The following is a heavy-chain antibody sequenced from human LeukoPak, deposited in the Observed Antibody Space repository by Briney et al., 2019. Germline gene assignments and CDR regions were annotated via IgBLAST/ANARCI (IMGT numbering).Heavy chain of an antibody. D-gene: IGHD2-15*01. V-gene: IGHV4-39*07. CDR2: IYYSGST. CDR3: ARGGDDSWAYYYYYMDV. J-gene: IGHJ6*03. CDR1: GGSISSSSYY. Sequence: PSETLSPTCTVSGGSISSSSYYWGWIRQPPGKGLEWIGSIYYSGSTYYNPSLKSRVTISVDTSKNQFSLKLSSVTAADTAVYYCARGGDDSWAYYYYYMDVWGKGTTVTVSS.